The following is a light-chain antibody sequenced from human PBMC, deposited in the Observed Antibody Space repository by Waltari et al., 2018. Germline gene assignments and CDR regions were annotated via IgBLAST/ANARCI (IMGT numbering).Light chain of an antibody. CDR3: QQYDFYSLT. J-gene: IGKJ4*01. Sequence: DIQMTQSPSTLSASEGHRVTITCRASHTINNYLALYQQKPGKAPKLVIYDASSLESGVPSRFSGSGSGTEFTLTISSLQPDDFATYYCQQYDFYSLTFGGGTRVEIK. CDR1: HTINNY. V-gene: IGKV1-5*01. CDR2: DAS.